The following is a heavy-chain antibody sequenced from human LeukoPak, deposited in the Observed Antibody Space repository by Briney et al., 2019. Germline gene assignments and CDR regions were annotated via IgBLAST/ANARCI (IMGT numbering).Heavy chain of an antibody. CDR1: GFPFTFA. J-gene: IGHJ4*02. D-gene: IGHD6-6*01. CDR2: ISESGADT. Sequence: SGGSLRLSCAASGFPFTFAMSWVRQAPGKGLEWVSTISESGADTYYADSVRGRFTISRDNSKNMLYLQMSSLRAEDTAVYYCAKQSTARSLGEGGQGTLVTVSS. CDR3: AKQSTARSLGE. V-gene: IGHV3-23*01.